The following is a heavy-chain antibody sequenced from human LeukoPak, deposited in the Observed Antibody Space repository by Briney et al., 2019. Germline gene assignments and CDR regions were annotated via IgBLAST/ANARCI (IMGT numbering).Heavy chain of an antibody. Sequence: SETLSLTCTVSGYSITTSYYWGWIRQSPLKGLEWIGSLSHSGTTYYNPSLKSRLTLSLDTSKNQFSLKVDSVTAADTALYYCAREAVGATMVFDYWGQGTLVTVSS. J-gene: IGHJ4*02. CDR2: LSHSGTT. CDR1: GYSITTSYY. V-gene: IGHV4-38-2*02. D-gene: IGHD1-26*01. CDR3: AREAVGATMVFDY.